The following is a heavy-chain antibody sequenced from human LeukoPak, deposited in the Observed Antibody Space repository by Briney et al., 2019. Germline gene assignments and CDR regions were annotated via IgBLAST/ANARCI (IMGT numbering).Heavy chain of an antibody. D-gene: IGHD1-26*01. J-gene: IGHJ4*02. CDR1: GYTFTGYY. CDR2: INPSGGST. Sequence: ASVKVSFKASGYTFTGYYMHWVRQAPGQGLEWMGRINPSGGSTSYAQKFQGRVTMTRDTSTSTVYMELSSLRSEDTAVYYCAREDSGSYNFDYWGQGTLVTVSS. CDR3: AREDSGSYNFDY. V-gene: IGHV1-46*01.